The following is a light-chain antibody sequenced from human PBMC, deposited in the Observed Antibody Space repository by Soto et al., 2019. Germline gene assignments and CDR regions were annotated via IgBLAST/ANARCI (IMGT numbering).Light chain of an antibody. Sequence: EIVLTQSPGTLSLSPGERATLSCRASQSVDRDYLAWYQQKPGQAPRLLMYGASSRATGIPDRFSGRGSGTDFTLTITRLEPEDFAVYYCQQYGVSPTTFGQGTMVDIK. CDR2: GAS. V-gene: IGKV3-20*01. CDR3: QQYGVSPTT. CDR1: QSVDRDY. J-gene: IGKJ2*01.